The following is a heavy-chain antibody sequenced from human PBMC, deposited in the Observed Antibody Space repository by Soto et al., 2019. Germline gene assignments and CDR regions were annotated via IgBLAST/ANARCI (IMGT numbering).Heavy chain of an antibody. D-gene: IGHD3-3*01. J-gene: IGHJ6*02. V-gene: IGHV1-2*04. Sequence: VKVSCKTSGYTFTGYYMHWVRQAPGQGLEWMGWINPKSGGTNYAQMFQGWVTMTRDTSISTAYMELSRLRSDDTAVYYCARGPPYYDFWSGYLWGMDVWGQGTTVTVSS. CDR3: ARGPPYYDFWSGYLWGMDV. CDR1: GYTFTGYY. CDR2: INPKSGGT.